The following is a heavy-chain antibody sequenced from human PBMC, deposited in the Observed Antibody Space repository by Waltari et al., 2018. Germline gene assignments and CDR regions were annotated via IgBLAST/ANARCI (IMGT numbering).Heavy chain of an antibody. CDR2: IYYSGST. V-gene: IGHV4-59*11. CDR3: ARVYRGYYFDY. Sequence: QVQLQESGPGLVKPSETLSLTCTVSGGSISSHYWSWIRQPPGKGLEWIGYIYYSGSTYYNPSLKSRVTISVDTSKNQFSLKLSSVTAADTAVYYCARVYRGYYFDYWGQGTLVTVSS. J-gene: IGHJ4*02. CDR1: GGSISSHY. D-gene: IGHD3-10*01.